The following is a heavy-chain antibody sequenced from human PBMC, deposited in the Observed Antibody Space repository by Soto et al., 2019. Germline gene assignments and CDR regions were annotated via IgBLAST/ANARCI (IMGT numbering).Heavy chain of an antibody. CDR3: ARGTNWNYGL. D-gene: IGHD1-7*01. CDR2: IYSSGST. Sequence: SETLSLTCTVSGGSISSGGYYWTWVRQHPGKGLEWIGYIYSSGSTYYNPSLKSRVTISIDTSKNQFSLKLSSVTAADAAVYYCARGTNWNYGLWGQGALVTVSS. V-gene: IGHV4-31*03. CDR1: GGSISSGGYY. J-gene: IGHJ4*02.